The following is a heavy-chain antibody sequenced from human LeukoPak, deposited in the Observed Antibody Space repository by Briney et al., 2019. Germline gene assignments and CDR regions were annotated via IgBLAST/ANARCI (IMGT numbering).Heavy chain of an antibody. CDR2: ISSSGSTI. J-gene: IGHJ4*02. CDR3: ARVDILTGDY. D-gene: IGHD3-9*01. CDR1: GFTFSSHE. Sequence: PGGSLRLSCAASGFTFSSHEMNWVRQAPGKGPEWVSYISSSGSTIYYADSVKGRFTISRDNAKSSLYLQMNSLRAEDTAVYYCARVDILTGDYWGQGTLVTVSP. V-gene: IGHV3-48*03.